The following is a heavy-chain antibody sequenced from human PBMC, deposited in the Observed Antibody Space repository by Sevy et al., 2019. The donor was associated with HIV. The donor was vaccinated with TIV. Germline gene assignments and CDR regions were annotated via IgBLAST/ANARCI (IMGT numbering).Heavy chain of an antibody. V-gene: IGHV4-39*01. D-gene: IGHD5-12*01. CDR1: GGSTRSSTYL. CDR2: IYYNGRA. J-gene: IGHJ4*02. CDR3: ARKGEGYNQYYFDY. Sequence: SETLSLTCNVSGGSTRSSTYLWGWIRQRPGKGLEWTQDIYYNGRAHYSPSLTSRVTISVDTSKNQFSLELSSVTAADTAVYYCARKGEGYNQYYFDYWGQGILVTVSS.